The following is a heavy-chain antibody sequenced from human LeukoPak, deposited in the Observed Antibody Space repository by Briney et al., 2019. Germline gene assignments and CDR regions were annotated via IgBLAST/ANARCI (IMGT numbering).Heavy chain of an antibody. D-gene: IGHD6-6*01. J-gene: IGHJ5*02. Sequence: PSETLSLTCAVNGGSFSGHYWTWIRQSPGKGLEWIGEVNHSGSTNYNPSLKSRVTISVDTSKNQFSLKLSSVTAADTAVYYCARGRIAARRIRSWFDPWGQGTLVTVSS. V-gene: IGHV4-34*01. CDR2: VNHSGST. CDR1: GGSFSGHY. CDR3: ARGRIAARRIRSWFDP.